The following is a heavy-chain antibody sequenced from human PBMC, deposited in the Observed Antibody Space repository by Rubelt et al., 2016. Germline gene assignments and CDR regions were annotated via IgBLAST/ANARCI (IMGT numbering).Heavy chain of an antibody. CDR1: GFTFSSYA. CDR2: ISGSGGST. CDR3: ANPYYYDSSGLPTL. J-gene: IGHJ4*02. V-gene: IGHV3-23*01. D-gene: IGHD3-22*01. Sequence: EVQLLESGGGLVQPGGSLRLSCAASGFTFSSYAMSWVRQAPGKGLEWVSAISGSGGSTYYADSVKGRFTISRDNSKNTLYLHTNSLRAEDTAVYYCANPYYYDSSGLPTLWGQGTLVTVSS.